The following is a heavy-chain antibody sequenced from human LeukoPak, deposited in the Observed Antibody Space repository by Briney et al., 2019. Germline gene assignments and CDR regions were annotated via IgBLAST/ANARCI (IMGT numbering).Heavy chain of an antibody. CDR3: AKHSGSYSGGLPIDY. V-gene: IGHV3-23*01. CDR2: ISGSGGST. Sequence: GGSLRLSCAASGFTFGSYAMSWVRQAPGKGLEWVSAISGSGGSTYYADSVKGRFTISRDNSKNTLYLQMNSLRAEDTAVYYCAKHSGSYSGGLPIDYWGQGTLVTVSS. D-gene: IGHD1-26*01. J-gene: IGHJ4*02. CDR1: GFTFGSYA.